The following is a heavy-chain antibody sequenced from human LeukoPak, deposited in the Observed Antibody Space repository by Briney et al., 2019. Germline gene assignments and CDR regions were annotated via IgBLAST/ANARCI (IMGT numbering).Heavy chain of an antibody. CDR3: ATWDSGRYSQIDN. J-gene: IGHJ4*02. CDR2: IYYAGDT. Sequence: PSETLSLTCTVSGGPVSSSSYYWGWVRQSPEKGLECIGTIYYAGDTYYNPSLESRLTISVDTSKNQFSLKLRSVTVADTAVYYCATWDSGRYSQIDNWGQGTLVTVSS. D-gene: IGHD1-26*01. CDR1: GGPVSSSSYY. V-gene: IGHV4-39*01.